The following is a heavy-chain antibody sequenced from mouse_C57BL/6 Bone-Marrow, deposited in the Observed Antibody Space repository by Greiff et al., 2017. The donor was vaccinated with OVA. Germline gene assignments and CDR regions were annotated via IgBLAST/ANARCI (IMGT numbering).Heavy chain of an antibody. Sequence: QVQLQQSGAELVKPGASVKMSCKASGYTFTSYWITWVKQRPGQGLEWIGDIYPGSGSTNYNEKFKSKATLTVDTSSSTAYMQLSSLTSEDAAVYYCASGGGLRRMDDWGQGTSVTVSS. CDR1: GYTFTSYW. D-gene: IGHD2-4*01. CDR3: ASGGGLRRMDD. CDR2: IYPGSGST. V-gene: IGHV1-55*01. J-gene: IGHJ4*01.